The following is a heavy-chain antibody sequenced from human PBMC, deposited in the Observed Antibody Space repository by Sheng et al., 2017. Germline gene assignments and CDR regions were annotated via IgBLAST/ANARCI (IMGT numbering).Heavy chain of an antibody. V-gene: IGHV3-30*18. J-gene: IGHJ4*02. CDR2: ISYDGSNK. CDR1: GFTFSSYG. Sequence: ESGGGVVQPGRSLRLSCAASGFTFSSYGMHWVRQAPGKGLEWVAVISYDGSNKYYADSVKGRFTISRDNSKNTLYLQMNSLRAEDTAVYYCAKDSRRYVWGSSRGLDYWGQGTLVTVSS. CDR3: AKDSRRYVWGSSRGLDY. D-gene: IGHD3-16*01.